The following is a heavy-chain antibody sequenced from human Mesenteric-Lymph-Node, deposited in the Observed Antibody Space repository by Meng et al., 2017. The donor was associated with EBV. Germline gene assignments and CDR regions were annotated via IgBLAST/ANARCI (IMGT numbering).Heavy chain of an antibody. CDR2: IYTDGST. J-gene: IGHJ4*02. D-gene: IGHD1/OR15-1a*01. Sequence: EVQVLEPGGGLIPPGGSLRLSCAASGFIVSGHYMSWVRQAPGKGLEWVSVIYTDGSTYYADSVKGRFTISRDNSKNTLFIQMNNLRVDDMAVYYCVRGPWNNWGQGTLVTVSS. CDR1: GFIVSGHY. CDR3: VRGPWNN. V-gene: IGHV3-53*01.